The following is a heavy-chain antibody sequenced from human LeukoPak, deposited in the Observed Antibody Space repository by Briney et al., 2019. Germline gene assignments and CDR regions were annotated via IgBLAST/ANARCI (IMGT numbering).Heavy chain of an antibody. CDR2: IYYSGST. Sequence: SETLSLTCTVSGGSISSHYWSWIRQPPGKGLEWIGYIYYSGSTNYNPSLKSRVTISVDTSKNQFSLKLSSVTAADTAVYYCARLRAQQLVFDHWGQGTLVTVSS. V-gene: IGHV4-59*11. CDR3: ARLRAQQLVFDH. CDR1: GGSISSHY. J-gene: IGHJ4*02. D-gene: IGHD6-6*01.